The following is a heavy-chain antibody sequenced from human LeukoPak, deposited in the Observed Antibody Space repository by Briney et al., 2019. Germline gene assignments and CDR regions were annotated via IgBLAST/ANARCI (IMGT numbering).Heavy chain of an antibody. V-gene: IGHV3-30*02. CDR3: ARDHTGYEYGSFTYHYQYMDV. D-gene: IGHD5-12*01. Sequence: GGSLRLSCAASGFTFSNFGMHWVRQAPGKGLGWVGFIRYDGSNKYYADSVKGRFTISRDNAKNSMYLQMNSLRADDTAVYYCARDHTGYEYGSFTYHYQYMDVWGKGTTVTVSS. CDR2: IRYDGSNK. CDR1: GFTFSNFG. J-gene: IGHJ6*03.